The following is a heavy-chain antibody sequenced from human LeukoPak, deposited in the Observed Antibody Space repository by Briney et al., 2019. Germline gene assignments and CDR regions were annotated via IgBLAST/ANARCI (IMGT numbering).Heavy chain of an antibody. CDR2: ISGSSSYI. CDR3: ARFEFGAFDI. D-gene: IGHD3-10*01. V-gene: IGHV3-21*01. J-gene: IGHJ3*02. CDR1: GFTFSSYN. Sequence: GGSLRLSCAASGFTFSSYNINWVRQAPGKGLEWVSSISGSSSYIYYADSVKGRFTISRDNAKNSVYLQMKSLRAEDTAVYYCARFEFGAFDIWGQGTMVTVSS.